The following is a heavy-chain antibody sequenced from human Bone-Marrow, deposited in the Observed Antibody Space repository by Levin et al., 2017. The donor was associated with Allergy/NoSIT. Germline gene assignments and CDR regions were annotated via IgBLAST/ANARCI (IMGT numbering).Heavy chain of an antibody. J-gene: IGHJ5*02. CDR3: VRDRLDPNLVYNWFDP. V-gene: IGHV4-30-4*01. CDR2: IYHSGTT. Sequence: SQTLSLTCTVSGGSISSRDYYWSWIRQSPGKGLEWIGYIYHSGTTYYNPSLQSRVAISIDTSRNQFSLKLTSVTATDTAVYYCVRDRLDPNLVYNWFDPWGQGILVTVSS. D-gene: IGHD2-8*01. CDR1: GGSISSRDYY.